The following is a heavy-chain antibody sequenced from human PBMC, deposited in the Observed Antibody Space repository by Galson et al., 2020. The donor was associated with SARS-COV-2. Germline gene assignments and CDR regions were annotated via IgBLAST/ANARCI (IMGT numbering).Heavy chain of an antibody. Sequence: SETLSLTCGVSGDSVATGRYYWTWLRQPAGKGLEWVGRIYTSGITDYHPSLKSRVNIVLDSSRNQFSLHLGSVTAADTAVYFCARANYHDDNGRARYYFDYWGQGALVTVSS. V-gene: IGHV4-61*02. J-gene: IGHJ4*02. CDR1: GDSVATGRYY. D-gene: IGHD3-16*02. CDR3: ARANYHDDNGRARYYFDY. CDR2: IYTSGIT.